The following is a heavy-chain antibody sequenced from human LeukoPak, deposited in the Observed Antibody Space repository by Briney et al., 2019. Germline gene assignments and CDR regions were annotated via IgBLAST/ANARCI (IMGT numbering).Heavy chain of an antibody. Sequence: HPGGSLRLSCAASVFTLRGSPMSCGRQAPGKGLEWVSTISGDGGHTYFADSVKGRFTISRDNSKTTMKLQMQCLRLTAKATYYCAKVRQPLVGHVLPAFDYWGQGTLVTVSS. CDR3: AKVRQPLVGHVLPAFDY. J-gene: IGHJ4*02. V-gene: IGHV3-23*01. CDR2: ISGDGGHT. D-gene: IGHD6-13*01. CDR1: VFTLRGSP.